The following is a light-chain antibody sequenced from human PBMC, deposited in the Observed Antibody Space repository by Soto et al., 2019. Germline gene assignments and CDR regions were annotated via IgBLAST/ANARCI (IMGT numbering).Light chain of an antibody. J-gene: IGKJ3*01. V-gene: IGKV3-15*01. CDR3: QQYNNWPGT. Sequence: EIVMTQSPATLSVSPGERATLSCRASQSVSSNLVWYQQKPGQAPRLLIYGASTRATGIPARFSGSGSGTEFTLTISSLQSEDFAVYYGQQYNNWPGTFGTGNKVDIK. CDR1: QSVSSN. CDR2: GAS.